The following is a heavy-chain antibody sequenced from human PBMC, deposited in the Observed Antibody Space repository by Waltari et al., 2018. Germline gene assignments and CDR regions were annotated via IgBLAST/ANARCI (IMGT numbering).Heavy chain of an antibody. CDR1: GYTLTELS. CDR3: ATASSSFRNFDY. V-gene: IGHV1-24*01. Sequence: QVQLVQSGAEVKKPGASVKVSCKVSGYTLTELSMHWVRQAPGKGLEWMGVFEPEEGETIYAQKCQSSATMPEDTATDTAYMELSSLRSEDTAVYYCATASSSFRNFDYWGQGTLVTVSS. J-gene: IGHJ4*02. D-gene: IGHD6-13*01. CDR2: FEPEEGET.